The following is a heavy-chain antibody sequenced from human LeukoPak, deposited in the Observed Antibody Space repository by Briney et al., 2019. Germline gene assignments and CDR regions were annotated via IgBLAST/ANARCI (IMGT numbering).Heavy chain of an antibody. V-gene: IGHV1-2*02. CDR3: ARAAGSGSYLYYFDY. J-gene: IGHJ4*02. CDR1: GYTFTGYY. Sequence: ASVKVSSKASGYTFTGYYMHWVRQAPGQGLEWMGWINPNSGGTNYAQKFQGRVTMTRDTSISTAYMELSRLRSDDTAVYYCARAAGSGSYLYYFDYWGQGTLVTVSS. CDR2: INPNSGGT. D-gene: IGHD3-10*01.